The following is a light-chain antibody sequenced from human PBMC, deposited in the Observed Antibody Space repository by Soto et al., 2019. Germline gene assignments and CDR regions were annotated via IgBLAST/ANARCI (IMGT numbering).Light chain of an antibody. CDR2: AAS. CDR1: QDISTW. Sequence: DIQMTQSPSSVSASVGDRVTITCRASQDISTWVAWYQQKPGKAPKLLISAASTLQSGVPRRFSGRGSGTDFTRIISSLQPEDLETYFCQQGDSFPFTFGGGTKVQIK. CDR3: QQGDSFPFT. J-gene: IGKJ4*01. V-gene: IGKV1-12*01.